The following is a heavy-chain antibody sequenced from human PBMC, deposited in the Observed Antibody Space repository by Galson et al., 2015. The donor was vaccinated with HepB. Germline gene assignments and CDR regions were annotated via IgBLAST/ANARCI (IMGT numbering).Heavy chain of an antibody. CDR1: GGSISSYY. J-gene: IGHJ4*02. D-gene: IGHD6-13*01. V-gene: IGHV4-59*01. CDR2: IYYSGST. Sequence: LSLTCTVSGGSISSYYWSWIRQPPGKGLEWIGYIYYSGSTNYNPTLKSRVTISVDTSKNQFSLKLSSVTAADTAVYYCARKLGGSSWPVDHIDYWGQGTLVTVSS. CDR3: ARKLGGSSWPVDHIDY.